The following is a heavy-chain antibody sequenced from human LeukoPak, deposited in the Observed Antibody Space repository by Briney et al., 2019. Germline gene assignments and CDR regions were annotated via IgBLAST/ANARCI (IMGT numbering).Heavy chain of an antibody. J-gene: IGHJ4*02. CDR1: GFTFSSYW. CDR3: ARRGYGVYFDY. D-gene: IGHD4-17*01. CDR2: INSDGSST. V-gene: IGHV3-74*01. Sequence: PGGSLRLSCAASGFTFSSYWMHWVLQAPGKGLVWVSRINSDGSSTSYADSVKGRFTISRDNAKNTLYLQMNSLRAEDTAVYYCARRGYGVYFDYWGQGTLVTVSS.